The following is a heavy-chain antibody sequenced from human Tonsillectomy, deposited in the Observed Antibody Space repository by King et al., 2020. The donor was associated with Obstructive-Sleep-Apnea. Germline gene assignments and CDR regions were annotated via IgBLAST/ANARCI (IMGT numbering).Heavy chain of an antibody. CDR1: GFTFSYYG. CDR3: ARDGRYCSSTSCYAGGGYYGMDV. V-gene: IGHV3-33*01. J-gene: IGHJ6*02. D-gene: IGHD2-2*01. Sequence: AQLVESGGGVVQPGRSLRLSCAASGFTFSYYGMHWVRQAPGKGLEWVAVIWYDGSNKYYADSVKGRFTISRDNSKNKLFLQMNSLRAEDTAVYYCARDGRYCSSTSCYAGGGYYGMDVWGQGTTVTVSS. CDR2: IWYDGSNK.